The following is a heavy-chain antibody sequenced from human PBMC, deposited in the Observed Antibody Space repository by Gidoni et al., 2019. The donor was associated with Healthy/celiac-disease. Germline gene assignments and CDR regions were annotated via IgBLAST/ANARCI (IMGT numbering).Heavy chain of an antibody. Sequence: QLQLQESGPGLVKPSASLSLTCPLSGGPISSCSYYWGGLRQPPGKGLEWIGSIYFTGSTYYNPSLKSRVTISVDTSKNQFSLKLSSVTAADTAVYYCARQAPAAQQTRSFYYYGMDVWGQGTTVTVSS. CDR2: IYFTGST. J-gene: IGHJ6*02. V-gene: IGHV4-39*01. D-gene: IGHD2-2*01. CDR3: ARQAPAAQQTRSFYYYGMDV. CDR1: GGPISSCSYY.